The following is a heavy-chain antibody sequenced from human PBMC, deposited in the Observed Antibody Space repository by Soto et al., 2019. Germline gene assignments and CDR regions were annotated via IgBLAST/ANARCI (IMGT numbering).Heavy chain of an antibody. J-gene: IGHJ3*02. Sequence: SVKVSCKASGYTFTSYGISWVRQAPGQGLEWMGGIIPIFGTANYVQKFQGRVTIAADESTSTAYMELSSLRSEDTAVYYCARRNYYDSSGYNRGDAFDIWGQGTMVTVSS. CDR1: GYTFTSYG. CDR2: IIPIFGTA. CDR3: ARRNYYDSSGYNRGDAFDI. D-gene: IGHD3-22*01. V-gene: IGHV1-69*13.